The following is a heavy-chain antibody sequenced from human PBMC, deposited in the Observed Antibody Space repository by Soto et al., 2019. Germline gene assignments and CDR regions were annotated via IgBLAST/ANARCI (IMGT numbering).Heavy chain of an antibody. V-gene: IGHV3-23*01. CDR2: ISGSGGGT. D-gene: IGHD3-3*01. CDR1: GFTFSNYA. J-gene: IGHJ3*02. Sequence: EVLLLESGGGLVQPGGSLRLSCAASGFTFSNYAMSWVRQAPGKGLEWVSGISGSGGGTDYADSVKGRFTISRDNSKNTLYQQMNSLRADDTAVYYCAKVGTYDFWSGYDSAFDIWGQGTMVTVSS. CDR3: AKVGTYDFWSGYDSAFDI.